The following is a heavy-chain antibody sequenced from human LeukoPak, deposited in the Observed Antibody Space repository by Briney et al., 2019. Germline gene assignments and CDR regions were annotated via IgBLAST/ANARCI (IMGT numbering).Heavy chain of an antibody. CDR1: GGSISSSSYY. CDR3: ASLGWEHEDY. Sequence: SETLSLTCTVSGGSISSSSYYWGWIRQPPGKGLEWIGSIYYSGSTYYNPSLKSRVTISVDTSKNQFSLKLSSVTAADTAVYYCASLGWEHEDYWGQGTLVTVSS. J-gene: IGHJ4*02. D-gene: IGHD3/OR15-3a*01. V-gene: IGHV4-39*07. CDR2: IYYSGST.